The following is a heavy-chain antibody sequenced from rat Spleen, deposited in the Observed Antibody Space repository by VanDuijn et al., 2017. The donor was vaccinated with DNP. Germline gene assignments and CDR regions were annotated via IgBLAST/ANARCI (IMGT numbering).Heavy chain of an antibody. CDR3: ARDRAYYGSNYFDY. J-gene: IGHJ2*01. Sequence: QVQLMESGPGLVQPSETLSLTCTVSGFSLTSYNVHWVRQPPGKGLEWMGIMWNSGNTDYNSALRSRLSISWDTSKNQVFLKMDSLQSGDTATYFCARDRAYYGSNYFDYWGQGVMVTVSS. D-gene: IGHD1-7*01. CDR1: GFSLTSYN. V-gene: IGHV2-45*01. CDR2: MWNSGNT.